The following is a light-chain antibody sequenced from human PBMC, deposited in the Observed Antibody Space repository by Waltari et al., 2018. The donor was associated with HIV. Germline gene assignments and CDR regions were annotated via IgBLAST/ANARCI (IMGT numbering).Light chain of an antibody. V-gene: IGKV1-5*03. CDR3: QQYNDYPYT. J-gene: IGKJ2*01. CDR2: KAS. Sequence: DIQMTQSPSTLSASVGDRIPISCRASQSITQWLAWFQQKPGKAPRLLIYKASSLASDVPSRFSGSGSGTEFTLTISSLQPDDFATYYCQQYNDYPYTFGRGTKLEI. CDR1: QSITQW.